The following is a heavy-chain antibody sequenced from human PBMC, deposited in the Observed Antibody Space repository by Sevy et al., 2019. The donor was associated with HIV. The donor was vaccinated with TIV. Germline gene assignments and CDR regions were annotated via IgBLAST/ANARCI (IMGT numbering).Heavy chain of an antibody. CDR1: GFTFTEFV. V-gene: IGHV3-23*01. Sequence: GGSLRLSCAASGFTFTEFVMSWVRQSPGKGLEWVSTINSGGGSTYYADSVKGRFTISRDNSENTLDLQMNSLRAEDTAVYYCAKDVVGGYYDSSGYSDHWGQGTLVTVSS. CDR3: AKDVVGGYYDSSGYSDH. CDR2: INSGGGST. J-gene: IGHJ4*02. D-gene: IGHD3-22*01.